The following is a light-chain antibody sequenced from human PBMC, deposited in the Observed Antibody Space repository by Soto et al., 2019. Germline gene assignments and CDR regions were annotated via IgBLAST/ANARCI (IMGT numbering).Light chain of an antibody. CDR1: SSNIGAVYD. J-gene: IGLJ2*01. Sequence: QYVLTQPPSVSGAPGQRVTISCTGSSSNIGAVYDVHWYQQLPGTAPNLLIYGNCNRPSGVPDRFSGSKSVTSASLSITVLQAEDEADFYCQSYDSRMSGYVVFGGGTPLTVL. CDR2: GNC. V-gene: IGLV1-40*01. CDR3: QSYDSRMSGYVV.